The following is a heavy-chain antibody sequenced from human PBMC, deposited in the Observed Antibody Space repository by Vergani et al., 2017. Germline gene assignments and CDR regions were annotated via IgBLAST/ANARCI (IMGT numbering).Heavy chain of an antibody. V-gene: IGHV1-69*09. CDR1: GGTFSSYA. J-gene: IGHJ5*02. CDR3: AKVKGDYVWGSYRLNWFDP. CDR2: IIPILGIA. Sequence: QVQLVQSGAEVKKPGSSVKVSCKASGGTFSSYAISWVRQAPGQGLEWMGGIIPILGIANYAQKFQGRVTMTADKSTSTAYRKLSSLRSEDPAVYYCAKVKGDYVWGSYRLNWFDPWGQGTLVTVSS. D-gene: IGHD3-16*02.